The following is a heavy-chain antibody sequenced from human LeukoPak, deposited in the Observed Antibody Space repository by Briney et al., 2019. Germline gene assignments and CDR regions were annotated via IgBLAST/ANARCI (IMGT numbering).Heavy chain of an antibody. J-gene: IGHJ3*02. CDR3: AREGGYASNAFDI. CDR1: GFTFSDYY. D-gene: IGHD5-12*01. V-gene: IGHV3-11*01. CDR2: ISSSGSTI. Sequence: GRSLRLSCAASGFTFSDYYMSWIRQAPGKGLEWASYISSSGSTIYYADSVKGRFTISRDNAKNSLYLQMNSLRAEDTAVYYCAREGGYASNAFDIWGQGTVVTVSS.